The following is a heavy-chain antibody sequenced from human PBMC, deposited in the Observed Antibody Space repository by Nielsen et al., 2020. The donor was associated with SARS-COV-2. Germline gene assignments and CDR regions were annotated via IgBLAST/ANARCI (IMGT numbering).Heavy chain of an antibody. CDR1: GFTFSTYW. V-gene: IGHV3-74*01. Sequence: GGSLRLSCAVSGFTFSTYWMHWVRQAPGKGLVWVSRIKSDGSGTRYADSVEGRFTISRDNAKNTLYLQMNSLRVDDTAVYYCARDFGYCNGVTCNYYGMDVWCHGTTVTVSS. J-gene: IGHJ6*02. D-gene: IGHD2-15*01. CDR3: ARDFGYCNGVTCNYYGMDV. CDR2: IKSDGSGT.